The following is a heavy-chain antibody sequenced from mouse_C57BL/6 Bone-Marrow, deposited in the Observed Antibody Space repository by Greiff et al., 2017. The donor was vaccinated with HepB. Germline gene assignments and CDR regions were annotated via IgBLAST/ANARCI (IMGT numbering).Heavy chain of an antibody. D-gene: IGHD1-1*01. CDR2: ILPGSGST. Sequence: VKLVESGAELMKPGASVKLSCKATGYTFTGYWIEWVKQRPGHGLEWIGEILPGSGSTNYNEKFKGKATFTADTSSNTAYMQLSSLTTEDSAIYYCARGGITTVVASYYFDYWGQGTTLTVSS. CDR1: GYTFTGYW. V-gene: IGHV1-9*01. CDR3: ARGGITTVVASYYFDY. J-gene: IGHJ2*01.